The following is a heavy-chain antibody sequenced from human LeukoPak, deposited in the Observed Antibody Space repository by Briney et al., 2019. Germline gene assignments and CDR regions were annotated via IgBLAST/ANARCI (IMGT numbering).Heavy chain of an antibody. CDR2: IIPIFGTA. CDR1: GGTFSSYA. V-gene: IGHV1-69*13. D-gene: IGHD2-2*02. J-gene: IGHJ4*02. CDR3: ARVSCSSTSCYTRHFDY. Sequence: SVKVSCKASGGTFSSYAISWVRQAPGQGLEWMGGIIPIFGTANYAQKFQGRVTITADESTSTAYMELSSLRSEDTAVYYCARVSCSSTSCYTRHFDYWGQGTLVTVSS.